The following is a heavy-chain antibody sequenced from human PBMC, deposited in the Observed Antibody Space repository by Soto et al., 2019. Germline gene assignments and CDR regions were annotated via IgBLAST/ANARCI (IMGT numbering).Heavy chain of an antibody. Sequence: SETLSLTCTVSGGSISSGDYYWSWIRQPPXKGLEWIGYIYYSGSTYYNPSLKSRVTISVDTSKNQFSLKLSYVTAADTAVYYCARGNKGYYDSSGYYTFDYWGQGPLVTVSS. J-gene: IGHJ4*02. V-gene: IGHV4-30-4*01. CDR1: GGSISSGDYY. D-gene: IGHD3-22*01. CDR2: IYYSGST. CDR3: ARGNKGYYDSSGYYTFDY.